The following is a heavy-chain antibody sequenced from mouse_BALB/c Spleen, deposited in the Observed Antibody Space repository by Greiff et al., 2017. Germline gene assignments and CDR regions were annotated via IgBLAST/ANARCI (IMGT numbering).Heavy chain of an antibody. V-gene: IGHV1S41*01. CDR1: GYTFTSYW. D-gene: IGHD2-4*01. CDR3: ARREMITYYFDY. Sequence: DLVKPGASVKLSCKASGYTFTSYWINWIKQRPGQGLEWIGRIAPGSGSTYYNEMFKGKATLTVDTSSSTAYIQLSSLSSEDSAVYFCARREMITYYFDYWGQGTTLTVSS. CDR2: IAPGSGST. J-gene: IGHJ2*01.